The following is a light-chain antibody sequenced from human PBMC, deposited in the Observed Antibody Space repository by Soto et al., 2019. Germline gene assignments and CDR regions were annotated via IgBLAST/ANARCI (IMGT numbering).Light chain of an antibody. CDR3: QQANSFPFT. Sequence: DIQMTQSPSSVSASVGDRVTITCRASQGIRTWLAWYQQKPGKPPKLLIYVASSLQSGVPSRFSDSGSGTDFTLTISSLQPEDFATYYCQQANSFPFTFGPGTTVDIK. J-gene: IGKJ3*01. V-gene: IGKV1-12*02. CDR1: QGIRTW. CDR2: VAS.